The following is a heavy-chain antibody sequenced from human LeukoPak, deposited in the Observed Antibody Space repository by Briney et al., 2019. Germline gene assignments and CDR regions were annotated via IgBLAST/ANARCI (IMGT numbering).Heavy chain of an antibody. CDR2: IYYSGST. J-gene: IGHJ4*02. D-gene: IGHD6-13*01. Sequence: ASETLSLTCTVSGGSISSSSYSWGWIRQPPGKGLEWIGSIYYSGSTYYNPSLKSRVTISVDTSKNQFSLRVTSVTAADTAVYYCVSSSWAFDFWGQGTLVSVSS. V-gene: IGHV4-39*01. CDR1: GGSISSSSYS. CDR3: VSSSWAFDF.